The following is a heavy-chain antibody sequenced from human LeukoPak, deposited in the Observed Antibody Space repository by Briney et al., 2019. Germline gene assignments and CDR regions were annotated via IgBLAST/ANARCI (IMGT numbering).Heavy chain of an antibody. CDR1: GFTFDDYA. Sequence: GGSLRLSCAASGFTFDDYAMHWVRQAPGKGLAWASGISWNSGSIGYADSVKGRFTISRDNAKNSLYLQMNSLRAEDMALYYCAKGYSSSWYDAFDIWGQGTMVTVSS. J-gene: IGHJ3*02. V-gene: IGHV3-9*03. CDR3: AKGYSSSWYDAFDI. CDR2: ISWNSGSI. D-gene: IGHD6-13*01.